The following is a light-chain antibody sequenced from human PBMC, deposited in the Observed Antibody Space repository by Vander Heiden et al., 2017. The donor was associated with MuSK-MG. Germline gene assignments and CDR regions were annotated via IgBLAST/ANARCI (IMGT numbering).Light chain of an antibody. CDR2: DNN. J-gene: IGLJ1*01. CDR1: SSNIGNDD. CDR3: GTWDSRRNAYV. Sequence: QSVLPQPPSVSAAPGQKVTISCSGSSSNIGNDDVSWYQQRPGTAPKLLIYDNNKRPSGIPDRFSGSKSDTSATLGITGLQTGDEADYFCGTWDSRRNAYVFGTATKVTVL. V-gene: IGLV1-51*01.